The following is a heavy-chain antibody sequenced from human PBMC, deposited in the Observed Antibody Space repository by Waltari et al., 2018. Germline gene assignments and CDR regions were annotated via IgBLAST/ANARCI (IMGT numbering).Heavy chain of an antibody. D-gene: IGHD6-13*01. CDR2: INHSGST. J-gene: IGHJ4*02. CDR1: GGSFSGYY. V-gene: IGHV4-34*01. CDR3: ATNQRGAAAGTFDY. Sequence: QVQLQQWGAGLLKPSETLSLTCAVSGGSFSGYYWSWIRRPPGKGLAWIGEINHSGSTNYNPSLKSRVTISVDTAKNQFSLKLSSVTAADTAVYYCATNQRGAAAGTFDYWGQGTLVTVSS.